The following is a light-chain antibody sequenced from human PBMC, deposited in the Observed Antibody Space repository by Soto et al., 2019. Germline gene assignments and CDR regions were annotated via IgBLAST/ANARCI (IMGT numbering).Light chain of an antibody. J-gene: IGKJ4*01. CDR1: QDITNN. Sequence: DIQMTQSPSSLSASVGDRVTITCQASQDITNNLNWYQQKPGEAPKLLIYDASTLETGVPSRFSGSGSGSDFIVTINSLQPEDFATYFCQQFDNLPLTFGGGTRVEIK. CDR3: QQFDNLPLT. V-gene: IGKV1-33*01. CDR2: DAS.